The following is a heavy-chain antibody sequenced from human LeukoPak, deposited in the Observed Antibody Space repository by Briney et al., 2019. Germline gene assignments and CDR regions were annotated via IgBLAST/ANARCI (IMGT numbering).Heavy chain of an antibody. V-gene: IGHV3-30*03. CDR1: GFTFSSYG. D-gene: IGHD1-26*01. J-gene: IGHJ4*02. CDR3: AREREGSNYFDY. Sequence: GRSLRLSCAASGFTFSSYGMHWVRQAPGKGLEWVAVISYDGSNKYYADSVKGRFTISGDNSKNTLYLQMNSLRAEDTAVYYCAREREGSNYFDYWGQGTLVTVSS. CDR2: ISYDGSNK.